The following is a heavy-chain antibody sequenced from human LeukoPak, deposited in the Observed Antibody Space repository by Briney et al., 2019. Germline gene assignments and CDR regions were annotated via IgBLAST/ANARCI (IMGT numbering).Heavy chain of an antibody. CDR1: GDSVSSNSAA. V-gene: IGHV6-1*01. Sequence: SQTLSLTCAISGDSVSSNSAAWNWIRQSPSRGLEWLGRTYYRSKLYYDYAVAVKSRISINPDTSKNQFSLQLSSVTPEDTAVYYCARDPVGGSTIFDYWGQGTLVTVSS. CDR2: TYYRSKLYY. CDR3: ARDPVGGSTIFDY. D-gene: IGHD1-26*01. J-gene: IGHJ4*02.